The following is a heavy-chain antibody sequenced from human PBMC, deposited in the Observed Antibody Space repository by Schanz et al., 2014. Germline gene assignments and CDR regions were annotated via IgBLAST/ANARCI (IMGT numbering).Heavy chain of an antibody. J-gene: IGHJ5*02. D-gene: IGHD3-9*01. CDR3: ANSEYDSLTLSYSRLDP. CDR2: ISVYTGNT. CDR1: GYTFTTYA. V-gene: IGHV1-18*01. Sequence: QVQLVQSGGEVKKPGASVQVSCKASGYTFTTYAMSWVRQAPGQGLEWVGWISVYTGNTEYGQEDQARVTMTSDSSTNTAYMELRRLRSDDTAVYDCANSEYDSLTLSYSRLDPGGQGTLVTVSS.